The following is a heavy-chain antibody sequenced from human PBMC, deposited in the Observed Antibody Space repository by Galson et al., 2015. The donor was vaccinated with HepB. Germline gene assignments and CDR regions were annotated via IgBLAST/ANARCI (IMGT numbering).Heavy chain of an antibody. Sequence: SLRLSCAASGFTVSSNYMSWVRQAPGKGLEWVSVIYSGGSTYYADSLMGRFTISRDNSKNKLYLQMNSLRAEDTAVYYCARPRNYYDSSGYLVAFDIWGQGTMVTVSS. CDR2: IYSGGST. V-gene: IGHV3-53*01. J-gene: IGHJ3*02. D-gene: IGHD3-22*01. CDR3: ARPRNYYDSSGYLVAFDI. CDR1: GFTVSSNY.